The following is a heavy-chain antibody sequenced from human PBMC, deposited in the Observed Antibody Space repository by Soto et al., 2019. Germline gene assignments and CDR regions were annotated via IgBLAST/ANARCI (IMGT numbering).Heavy chain of an antibody. D-gene: IGHD6-19*01. J-gene: IGHJ4*02. CDR2: IRSKAYGGTT. Sequence: GGSLRLSCTASGFTFGDYAMSWFRQAPGKGLEWVGFIRSKAYGGTTEYAASVKGRFTISRDDSKSIAYLQMNSLKTEDTAVYYCTRGRSSGWYFYFDYWGQGTLVTVSS. CDR3: TRGRSSGWYFYFDY. CDR1: GFTFGDYA. V-gene: IGHV3-49*03.